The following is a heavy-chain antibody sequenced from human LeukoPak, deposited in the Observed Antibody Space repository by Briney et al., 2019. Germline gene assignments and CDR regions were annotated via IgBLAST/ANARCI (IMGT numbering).Heavy chain of an antibody. J-gene: IGHJ4*02. CDR1: GYTFTGYY. Sequence: ASVKVSCKASGYTFTGYYMHWVRQAPGQGLEWMGWINPNSGDTNYSQKFQGRVSMTRDTSINTAYMELSRLTSDDTAVYYCARGLMVRALSPGYWGQGTLVTVSS. CDR2: INPNSGDT. CDR3: ARGLMVRALSPGY. V-gene: IGHV1-2*02. D-gene: IGHD3-10*01.